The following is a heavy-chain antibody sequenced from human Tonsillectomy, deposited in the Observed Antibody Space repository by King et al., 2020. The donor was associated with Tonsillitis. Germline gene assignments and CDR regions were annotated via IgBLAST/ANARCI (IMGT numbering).Heavy chain of an antibody. J-gene: IGHJ4*02. CDR2: IRGSGAST. CDR3: SKHSCSGGTCTCDY. Sequence: VQLVESGGGLVQPGGTLRLSCEVSGFTFSSYAMSWVRQTPGKGLEWVSTIRGSGASTYYADPVKGRFTVSSDNSKNTLYLQMNSLIVEDTAVYYCSKHSCSGGTCTCDYWGQGILVTVSS. D-gene: IGHD2-15*01. V-gene: IGHV3-23*04. CDR1: GFTFSSYA.